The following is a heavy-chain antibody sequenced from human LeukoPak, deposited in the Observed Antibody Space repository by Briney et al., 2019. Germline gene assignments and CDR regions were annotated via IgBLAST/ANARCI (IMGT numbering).Heavy chain of an antibody. D-gene: IGHD3-22*01. V-gene: IGHV4-39*01. CDR2: IHHSGST. CDR1: GASISISSYY. CDR3: ARHPSGSLFDY. J-gene: IGHJ4*02. Sequence: KSSETLSLTCTVSGASISISSYYWGWIRQPPGRGLEWIATIHHSGSTYHNPSLKSRVTMSVDTSKNQFSLKLSSLTAADTAVYYCARHPSGSLFDYWGQGTLVTVSS.